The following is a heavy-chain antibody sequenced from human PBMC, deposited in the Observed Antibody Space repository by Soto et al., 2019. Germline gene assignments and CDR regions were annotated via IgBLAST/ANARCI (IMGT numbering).Heavy chain of an antibody. V-gene: IGHV5-10-1*01. Sequence: GESLKISCKGSGYSFTSYWISWVCQMPGKGLEWMGRIDPSDSYTNYSPSFQGHVTISADKSISTAYLQWSSLKASDTAMYYCARFTVTAYYYYGMDVWGQGTTVTVSS. CDR2: IDPSDSYT. CDR1: GYSFTSYW. J-gene: IGHJ6*02. CDR3: ARFTVTAYYYYGMDV. D-gene: IGHD4-4*01.